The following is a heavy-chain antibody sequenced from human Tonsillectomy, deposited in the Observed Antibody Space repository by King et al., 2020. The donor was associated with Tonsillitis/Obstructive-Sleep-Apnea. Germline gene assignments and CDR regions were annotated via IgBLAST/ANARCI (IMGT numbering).Heavy chain of an antibody. Sequence: VQLVESGGGLVQPGGSLRLSCAASGFTFSSYAMSWVRQDPGKGLEWVSAISGSGGSTYYADSVKGRFTISRDNSKNTLYLQMNSLRAEDTAVYYCAKVPSGYCSSTSCDTGDYWGQGTLVTVSA. V-gene: IGHV3-23*04. D-gene: IGHD2-2*01. CDR1: GFTFSSYA. CDR2: ISGSGGST. CDR3: AKVPSGYCSSTSCDTGDY. J-gene: IGHJ4*02.